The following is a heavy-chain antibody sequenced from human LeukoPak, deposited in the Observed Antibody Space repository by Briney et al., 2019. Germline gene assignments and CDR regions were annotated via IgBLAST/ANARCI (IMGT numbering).Heavy chain of an antibody. CDR3: ARDGYSGSYYRLYYFFMDV. J-gene: IGHJ6*03. CDR2: ISGSGDNM. Sequence: GGSLRLSCLASKFTFNNYAMTWVRQAPGKGLEWVSSISGSGDNMDYADSVKGRFTISRGNSENTLYLQMNSLRGEDTAVYYCARDGYSGSYYRLYYFFMDVWGQGTAVTISS. D-gene: IGHD1-26*01. V-gene: IGHV3-23*01. CDR1: KFTFNNYA.